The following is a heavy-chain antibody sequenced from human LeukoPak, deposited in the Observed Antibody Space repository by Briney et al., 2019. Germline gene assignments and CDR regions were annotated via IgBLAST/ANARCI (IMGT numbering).Heavy chain of an antibody. CDR1: GGSFSGYY. Sequence: SETLSLTCAVYGGSFSGYYWGWIPKPPGKGLEWMGNIFYSGSTYYSPSLRSRVTISLDTSRNQFSLKLNSVTAADTAVYYCAKANGYGLVDIWGQGTMVTVSS. CDR3: AKANGYGLVDI. V-gene: IGHV4-34*12. D-gene: IGHD3-10*01. CDR2: IFYSGST. J-gene: IGHJ3*02.